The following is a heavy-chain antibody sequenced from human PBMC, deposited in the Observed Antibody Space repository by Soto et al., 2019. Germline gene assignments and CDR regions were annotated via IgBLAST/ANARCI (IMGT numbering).Heavy chain of an antibody. D-gene: IGHD2-15*01. Sequence: QLQLQESGPGLVKPSETLSLTCTVSGGSISSSSYYWGWIRQPPGKGLEWIGSIHYSGSTYYNPSLKSRVTISVDTSKNQFSLKLSSVTAADTAVYYCARHDEDCSGGSCYHDAFDIWGQGTMVTVSS. CDR1: GGSISSSSYY. CDR2: IHYSGST. J-gene: IGHJ3*02. V-gene: IGHV4-39*01. CDR3: ARHDEDCSGGSCYHDAFDI.